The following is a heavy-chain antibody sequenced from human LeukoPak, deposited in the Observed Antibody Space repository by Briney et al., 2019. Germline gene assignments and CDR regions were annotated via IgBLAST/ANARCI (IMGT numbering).Heavy chain of an antibody. CDR1: GFTVSSNY. V-gene: IGHV3-66*01. Sequence: GGSLRLSCAASGFTVSSNYMSWVRQAPGKGLERVSAIYSGGSTYYADSVKGRFTISRDNSKNTLYLQMNSLRAEDTAVYYCAKETALLGYYDSSGPFDYWGQGTLVTVSS. D-gene: IGHD3-22*01. CDR2: IYSGGST. J-gene: IGHJ4*02. CDR3: AKETALLGYYDSSGPFDY.